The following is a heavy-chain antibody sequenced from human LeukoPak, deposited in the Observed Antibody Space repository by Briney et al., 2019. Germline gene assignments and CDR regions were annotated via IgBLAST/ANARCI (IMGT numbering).Heavy chain of an antibody. J-gene: IGHJ4*02. CDR3: AKQKGSASGASDY. CDR2: ISGDGGST. V-gene: IGHV3-23*01. Sequence: GGSLRLSCAASGFTFSSYAINWVRQAPGKGLECVSAISGDGGSTYYADSVKGRFTISRDNSKNTMYLQMNSLRAEDTAVYYCAKQKGSASGASDYWGQGTLVTVPS. D-gene: IGHD1-26*01. CDR1: GFTFSSYA.